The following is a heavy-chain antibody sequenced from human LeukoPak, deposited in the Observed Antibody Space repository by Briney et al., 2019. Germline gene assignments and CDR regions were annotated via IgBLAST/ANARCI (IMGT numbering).Heavy chain of an antibody. D-gene: IGHD3-10*01. CDR1: GFTFSSYD. Sequence: GGSLRLSCAGSGFTFSSYDMHWVRQGAGKGLEWVSGIGVGGDIHYPGSVKGRFTISRENAKNSVYLQMNNLRVGDTAVYYCARGSGRGVTWFDPWGQGTLVTVSS. J-gene: IGHJ5*02. CDR2: IGVGGDI. CDR3: ARGSGRGVTWFDP. V-gene: IGHV3-13*01.